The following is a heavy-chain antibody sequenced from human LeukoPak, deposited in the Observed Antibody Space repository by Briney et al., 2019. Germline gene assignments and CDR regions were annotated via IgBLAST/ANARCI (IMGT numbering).Heavy chain of an antibody. D-gene: IGHD3-3*01. CDR2: VWPKNDKT. Sequence: PGGSLRLSCVASGFTFSGYSMGWVRQAPGRGLEWVSFVWPKNDKTYYADSVRGRFTISRDNSKNTLYLQMDSLRAEDTAIYYCTKAGYDFWSGYYPAYYFDYWGQGTLVTVSS. CDR3: TKAGYDFWSGYYPAYYFDY. CDR1: GFTFSGYS. V-gene: IGHV3-23*01. J-gene: IGHJ4*02.